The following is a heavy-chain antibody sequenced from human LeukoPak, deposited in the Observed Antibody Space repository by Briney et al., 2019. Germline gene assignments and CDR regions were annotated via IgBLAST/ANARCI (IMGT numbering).Heavy chain of an antibody. V-gene: IGHV1-69*13. Sequence: GASVKVSCKASGGTFSSYAISWVRQAPGQGLEWMGGIIPIFGTANYAQKFQGRVTITADESTSTAYMELSSLRSEDTAVYYCARGVVTISKYAGFDPWGQGTLVTVSS. J-gene: IGHJ5*02. CDR3: ARGVVTISKYAGFDP. CDR2: IIPIFGTA. CDR1: GGTFSSYA. D-gene: IGHD5-12*01.